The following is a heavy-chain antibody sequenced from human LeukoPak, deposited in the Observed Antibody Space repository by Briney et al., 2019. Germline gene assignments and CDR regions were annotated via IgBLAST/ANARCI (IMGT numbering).Heavy chain of an antibody. CDR1: GFIFSSHA. CDR3: ARDPSPYGDYVFDY. V-gene: IGHV3-30-3*01. D-gene: IGHD4-17*01. J-gene: IGHJ4*02. CDR2: IQYDGSEK. Sequence: PGGSLRLSCAASGFIFSSHAMHWVRQAPGKGLEWVAVIQYDGSEKRYADSVKGRFTVSRDNAKNSLYLQMNSLRAEDTAVYYCARDPSPYGDYVFDYWGQGTLVTVSS.